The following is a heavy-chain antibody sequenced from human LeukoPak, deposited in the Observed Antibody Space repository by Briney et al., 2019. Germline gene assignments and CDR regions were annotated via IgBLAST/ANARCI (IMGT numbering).Heavy chain of an antibody. CDR1: GFTFSSG. Sequence: GTSLRLSCAASGFTFSSGMHWVRQAPGKGLEWVAVISYDGNHKYYGDSVKGRFTISRDNSRSTLYLQMDSLKTEDTAVYYCAKGELHFNTCSFDYWGQGTLVTVSS. D-gene: IGHD1-26*01. V-gene: IGHV3-30*18. CDR2: ISYDGNHK. CDR3: AKGELHFNTCSFDY. J-gene: IGHJ4*02.